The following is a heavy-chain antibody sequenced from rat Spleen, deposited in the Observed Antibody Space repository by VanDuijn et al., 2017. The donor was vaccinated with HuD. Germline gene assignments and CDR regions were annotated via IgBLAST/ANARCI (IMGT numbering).Heavy chain of an antibody. CDR2: INNAGST. CDR3: ARHMAGLYVMDA. J-gene: IGHJ4*01. Sequence: VQLKESGPGLVKPSQSLSLTRSVTGYSIKSSYRWNWIRKFPGNKLEWMGYINNAGSTNYNPSLKSRISITRDTSKNQFFLQVNSVITEDTATYYCARHMAGLYVMDAWGQGASVTVSS. V-gene: IGHV3-3*01. CDR1: GYSIKSSYR. D-gene: IGHD1-3*01.